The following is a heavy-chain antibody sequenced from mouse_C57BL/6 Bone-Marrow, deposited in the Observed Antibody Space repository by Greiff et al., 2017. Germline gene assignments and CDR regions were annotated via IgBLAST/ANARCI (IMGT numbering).Heavy chain of an antibody. J-gene: IGHJ2*01. CDR1: GYAFTNYL. D-gene: IGHD2-1*01. V-gene: IGHV1-54*01. CDR2: INPGSGGT. Sequence: VKLQQSGAELVRPGTSVKVSCKASGYAFTNYLIEWVKQRPGQGLEWIGVINPGSGGTNYNEKFKGKATLTADKSSSTAYMQLSSLTSEDSAVFFCALVYCGNYEGWGQGTTLTVSS. CDR3: ALVYCGNYEG.